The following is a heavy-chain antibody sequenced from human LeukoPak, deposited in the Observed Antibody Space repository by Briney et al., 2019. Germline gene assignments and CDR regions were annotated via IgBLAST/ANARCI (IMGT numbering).Heavy chain of an antibody. Sequence: KPSETLSLTCTVSGGSISSSSYYWSWIRQPPGKGLEWIGEINHSGSTNYNPSLKSRVTISVDTSKNQFSLKLSSVTAADTAVYYCARGRSSFDYWGQGTLVTVSS. CDR3: ARGRSSFDY. CDR2: INHSGST. V-gene: IGHV4-39*07. CDR1: GGSISSSSYY. J-gene: IGHJ4*02. D-gene: IGHD6-6*01.